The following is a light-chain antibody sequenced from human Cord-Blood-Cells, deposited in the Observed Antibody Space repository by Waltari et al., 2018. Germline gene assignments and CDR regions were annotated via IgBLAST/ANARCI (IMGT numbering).Light chain of an antibody. Sequence: QSVLTQPPSASGTPGQRVTISCSGSSSNIGSNYVYWYQQLPGPAPKRRIYRNNQRPSGVPDRFSGSKSGTSASLAISGLRSEDEADYYCAAWDDSLSGPVFGGGTKLTVL. CDR2: RNN. V-gene: IGLV1-47*01. CDR1: SSNIGSNY. CDR3: AAWDDSLSGPV. J-gene: IGLJ3*02.